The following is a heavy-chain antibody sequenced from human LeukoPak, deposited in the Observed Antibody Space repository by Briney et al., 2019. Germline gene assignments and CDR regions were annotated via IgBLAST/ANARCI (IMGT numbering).Heavy chain of an antibody. CDR1: GFTFSIYG. CDR3: ARGAARRDNWFDP. Sequence: GGSLRLSCAASGFTFSIYGMNWVRQAPGKGLKWVSYISEDSSIIHHADSVKGRFTISRDNAKNSLYLQMNSLRVEDTAVYYCARGAARRDNWFDPWGRGTLVTVSS. D-gene: IGHD6-6*01. CDR2: ISEDSSII. J-gene: IGHJ5*02. V-gene: IGHV3-48*01.